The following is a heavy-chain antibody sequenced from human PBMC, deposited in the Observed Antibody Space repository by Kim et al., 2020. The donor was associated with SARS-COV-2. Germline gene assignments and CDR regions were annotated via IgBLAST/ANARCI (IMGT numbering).Heavy chain of an antibody. J-gene: IGHJ6*02. D-gene: IGHD2-21*01. CDR2: ISGRSPNT. CDR1: GFTFSTYA. V-gene: IGHV3-23*01. CDR3: ARADRGDSYYGMDV. Sequence: GGSLRLSCAASGFTFSTYAFCWVRQAPGKGLEWVSAISGRSPNTYYANSVRGRFTISRDNSRNTLYLQMNSLRAEDTAVYYCARADRGDSYYGMDVWGPGTTGTVSS.